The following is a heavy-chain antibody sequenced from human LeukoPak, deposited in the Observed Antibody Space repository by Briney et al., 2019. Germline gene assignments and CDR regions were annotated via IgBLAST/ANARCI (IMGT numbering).Heavy chain of an antibody. CDR2: INHSGST. CDR1: GASISRTTYY. Sequence: PSETLSLTCSVSGASISRTTYYWSWIRQPPGKGQEWIGEINHSGSTNSNPSLKSRVTISVDTSKNQFSLKLSSVTAADTAVYYCARGRIIRRGGVVITFHYFDYWGQGTLVTVSS. V-gene: IGHV4-34*01. D-gene: IGHD3-22*01. CDR3: ARGRIIRRGGVVITFHYFDY. J-gene: IGHJ4*02.